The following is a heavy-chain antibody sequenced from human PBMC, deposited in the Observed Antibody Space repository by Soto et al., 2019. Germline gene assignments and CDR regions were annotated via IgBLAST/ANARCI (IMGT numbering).Heavy chain of an antibody. D-gene: IGHD4-4*01. Sequence: QITLKESGPTLVKPTQTLTLTCTFSGFSLSTSGVGVGWIRQPPGKALEWLALISWNAYKRYSPSLKSRLTIAKDTSKNQVVLNMTNMDPVDTATYCCARRPRYSNYVDYWGQGTLVTVSS. CDR3: ARRPRYSNYVDY. CDR2: ISWNAYK. CDR1: GFSLSTSGVG. J-gene: IGHJ4*02. V-gene: IGHV2-5*01.